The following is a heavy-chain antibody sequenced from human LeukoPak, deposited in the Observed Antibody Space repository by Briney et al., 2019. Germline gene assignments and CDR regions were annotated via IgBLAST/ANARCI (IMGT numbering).Heavy chain of an antibody. V-gene: IGHV3-21*04. D-gene: IGHD3-16*02. J-gene: IGHJ3*02. Sequence: GGSLRLSCAASGFTFSSYSMNWVRQAPGKGLEWVSSISSSSSYIYYADSVKGRFTISRDNAKNSLYLQMNSLRAEDTALYYCAKMPPGDVWGSYREDDAFDIWGQGTIVTVSS. CDR2: ISSSSSYI. CDR1: GFTFSSYS. CDR3: AKMPPGDVWGSYREDDAFDI.